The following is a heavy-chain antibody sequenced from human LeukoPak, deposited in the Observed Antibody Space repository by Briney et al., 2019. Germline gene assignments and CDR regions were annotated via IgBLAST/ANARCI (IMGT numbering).Heavy chain of an antibody. Sequence: PGGSLRLSYAASRFTFSSYAINWVRQAPGKGLEWVSAISNSGVSTYYADSVKGRFTISRDNSKNTLYLQVDSLRAEDTAVYYCARMSSTEIYYFYYMDVWGKGTTVTVSS. D-gene: IGHD6-6*01. CDR1: RFTFSSYA. CDR3: ARMSSTEIYYFYYMDV. CDR2: ISNSGVST. J-gene: IGHJ6*03. V-gene: IGHV3-23*01.